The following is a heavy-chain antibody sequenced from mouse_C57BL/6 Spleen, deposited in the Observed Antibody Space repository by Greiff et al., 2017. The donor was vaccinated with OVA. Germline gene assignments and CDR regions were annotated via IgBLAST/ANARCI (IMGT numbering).Heavy chain of an antibody. CDR1: GYTFTSYG. CDR2: IYPTSGNT. J-gene: IGHJ3*01. V-gene: IGHV1-81*01. CDR3: ARGWSGFAY. Sequence: QVQLQQSGAELARPGASVKLSCKASGYTFTSYGISWVKQRTGQGLEWIGEIYPTSGNTYYNEKFKGKATLTVDKSSSTAYMELRSLTSEDSAVYFCARGWSGFAYWGQGTLVTVSA.